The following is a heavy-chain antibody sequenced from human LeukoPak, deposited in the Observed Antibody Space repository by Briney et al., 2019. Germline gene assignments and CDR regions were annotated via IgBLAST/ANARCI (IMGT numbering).Heavy chain of an antibody. D-gene: IGHD4-23*01. CDR3: ARARFYGGADY. Sequence: PSETLSLTCAVYGGSFSGYYWSWIRQPPGKGLEWIGKINHSGSTNYNPSLKSRVTISVDTSKNQFSLKLSSVTAADTAVYYCARARFYGGADYWGQGTLVTVSS. CDR1: GGSFSGYY. V-gene: IGHV4-34*01. CDR2: INHSGST. J-gene: IGHJ4*02.